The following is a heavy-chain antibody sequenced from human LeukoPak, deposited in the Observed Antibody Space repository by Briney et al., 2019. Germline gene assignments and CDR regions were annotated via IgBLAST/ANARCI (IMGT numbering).Heavy chain of an antibody. CDR3: ARDFGELGNWFDP. CDR1: GYTFTSYD. V-gene: IGHV1-8*03. Sequence: ASVKVSCKASGYTFTSYDINWVRQATGQGLEWMGWMNPNSGNTGYAQKFQGRVTITRNTSISTAYMELSSLRSEDTAVYYCARDFGELGNWFDPWGQGTLVTVSS. CDR2: MNPNSGNT. J-gene: IGHJ5*02. D-gene: IGHD3-10*01.